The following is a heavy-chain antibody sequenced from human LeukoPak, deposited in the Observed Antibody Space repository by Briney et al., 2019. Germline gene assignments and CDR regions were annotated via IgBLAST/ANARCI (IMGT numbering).Heavy chain of an antibody. V-gene: IGHV4-34*01. CDR2: INHSGST. J-gene: IGHJ5*02. Sequence: PSETLSLTCAVYGGSFSGYYWSWIRQPPGKGLEWIGEINHSGSTNYTPSLKSRVTISLDKSENHFSLKLTSVTAADTAVYYCARVVVVSATLKDWFDPWGQGILVTVSS. D-gene: IGHD2-15*01. CDR3: ARVVVVSATLKDWFDP. CDR1: GGSFSGYY.